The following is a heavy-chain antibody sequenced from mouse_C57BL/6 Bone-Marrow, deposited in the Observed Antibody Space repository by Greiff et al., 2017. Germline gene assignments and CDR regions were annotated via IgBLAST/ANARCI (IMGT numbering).Heavy chain of an antibody. CDR3: ASYGSSYYYAMDY. D-gene: IGHD1-1*01. V-gene: IGHV5-4*01. J-gene: IGHJ4*01. CDR2: ISDGGSYT. Sequence: EVQGVESGGGLVKPGGSLKLSCAASGFTFSSYAMSWVRQTPEKRLEWVATISDGGSYTYYPDNVKGRFTISRDNAKNNLYLQMSHLKSEDTAMYYCASYGSSYYYAMDYWGQGTSVTVSS. CDR1: GFTFSSYA.